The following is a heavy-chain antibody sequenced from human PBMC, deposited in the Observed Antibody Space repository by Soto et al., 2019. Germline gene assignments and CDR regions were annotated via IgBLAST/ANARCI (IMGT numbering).Heavy chain of an antibody. Sequence: EVQLVESGGGLVQPGGSLRLSCAASGFTFSSYDMHWVRQATGKGLEWVSAIGTAGDTYYPGSVKGRFTISRENAKNSLYLQMNSLRAGDTAVYYCARDNSREGFDYWGQGTLVTVSS. D-gene: IGHD1-26*01. CDR2: IGTAGDT. V-gene: IGHV3-13*04. CDR1: GFTFSSYD. J-gene: IGHJ4*02. CDR3: ARDNSREGFDY.